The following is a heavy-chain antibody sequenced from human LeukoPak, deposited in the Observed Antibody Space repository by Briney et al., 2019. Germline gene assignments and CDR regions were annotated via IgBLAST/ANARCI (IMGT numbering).Heavy chain of an antibody. J-gene: IGHJ4*02. D-gene: IGHD3-10*01. CDR3: ARGFPYFDH. Sequence: KPSETLSLTCTVSGGSISSYYWSWIRQPPGKGLEWIGYIYYSGSTSYNPSLKSRVTMSVDTSKNQFSLKLSSVTAADTAVYYCARGFPYFDHWGQGTLVTVSS. CDR2: IYYSGST. CDR1: GGSISSYY. V-gene: IGHV4-59*01.